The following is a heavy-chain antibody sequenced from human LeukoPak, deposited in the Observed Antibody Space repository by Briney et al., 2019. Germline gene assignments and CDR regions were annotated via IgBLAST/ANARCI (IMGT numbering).Heavy chain of an antibody. CDR3: ARVGADSSWIDY. V-gene: IGHV1-2*02. Sequence: ASVKVSCKASGYTFTGYYLHWVRQAPGQGLEWMGWINPKSGGTRYAQNLQGRVTMARDTSISTAYMELSRLRSDDTAVYYCARVGADSSWIDYWGQGIVVTVSS. J-gene: IGHJ4*02. D-gene: IGHD6-13*01. CDR2: INPKSGGT. CDR1: GYTFTGYY.